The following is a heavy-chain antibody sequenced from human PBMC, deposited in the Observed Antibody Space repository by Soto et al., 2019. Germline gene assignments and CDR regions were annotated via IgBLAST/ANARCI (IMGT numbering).Heavy chain of an antibody. CDR1: GFTFSSYA. D-gene: IGHD1-26*01. CDR2: ISGSGGGT. Sequence: EVQLLESGGGLVQPGGSLRLSCAASGFTFSSYAMSWVRQAPGKGLEWVSAISGSGGGTFYADSVKGRFSISRDNSKNTLYLQLNSLRAEDKAVYYCTKIPTTPPNYFDYWGQGTLVTVSS. V-gene: IGHV3-23*01. J-gene: IGHJ4*02. CDR3: TKIPTTPPNYFDY.